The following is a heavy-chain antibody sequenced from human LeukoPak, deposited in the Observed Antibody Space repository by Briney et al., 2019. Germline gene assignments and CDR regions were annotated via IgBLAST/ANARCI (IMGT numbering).Heavy chain of an antibody. V-gene: IGHV3-9*01. CDR1: GFTFDDYA. CDR3: ANELEGFDY. CDR2: ISWNSGSI. J-gene: IGHJ4*02. Sequence: GGSLRLSCAASGFTFDDYAMHWVRQAPGKGLEWVSGISWNSGSIGYADSVKGRFTISRDNAKNSLYLQMNSLRAEDTAVYYCANELEGFDYWGQGTLVTVSS. D-gene: IGHD1-1*01.